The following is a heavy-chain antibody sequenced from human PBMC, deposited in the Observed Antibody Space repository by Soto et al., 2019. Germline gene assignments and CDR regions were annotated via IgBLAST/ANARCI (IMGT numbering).Heavy chain of an antibody. CDR1: GLSLRTTGVG. D-gene: IGHD2-21*02. CDR2: LYWDDDK. CDR3: VQSRCGGDCLEIYSSHAYNGLDV. Sequence: QVTLKESGPTLVKPTQTLTLTCTVSGLSLRTTGVGVGWVRQPPGKALEWLALLYWDDDKRYIPSLRSRLTIAKDISEKQVVLTMTNIDTVDTATYYCVQSRCGGDCLEIYSSHAYNGLDVWGQGTTVTVSS. J-gene: IGHJ6*02. V-gene: IGHV2-5*02.